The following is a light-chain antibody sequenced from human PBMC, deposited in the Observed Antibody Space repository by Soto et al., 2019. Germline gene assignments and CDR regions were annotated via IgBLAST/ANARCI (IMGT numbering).Light chain of an antibody. CDR2: GAS. V-gene: IGKV3-20*01. CDR3: QQHGSSPWT. CDR1: QSVRSNF. Sequence: EIVLTQSPGTLSLSPGERATLSCRASQSVRSNFLAWYQQKPGQAPRLLIYGASNRATGIPDRFSGSGSGTDFTLTVSRLEPEDFAVYYCQQHGSSPWTFGQGTKVDIK. J-gene: IGKJ1*01.